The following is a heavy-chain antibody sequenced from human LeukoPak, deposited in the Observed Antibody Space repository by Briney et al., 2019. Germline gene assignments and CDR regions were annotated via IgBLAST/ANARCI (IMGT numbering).Heavy chain of an antibody. J-gene: IGHJ4*02. Sequence: PAETLSLTCAVSGYSISSGYYWGWIRQPPGKGVEWIGSIYHSGSTYYNPSLKSRVTISVDTSKNQFSLKLSSVTAADTAVYYCARPASISGWYGAGSYFDYWGQGTLVTVSS. CDR3: ARPASISGWYGAGSYFDY. D-gene: IGHD6-19*01. V-gene: IGHV4-38-2*01. CDR2: IYHSGST. CDR1: GYSISSGYY.